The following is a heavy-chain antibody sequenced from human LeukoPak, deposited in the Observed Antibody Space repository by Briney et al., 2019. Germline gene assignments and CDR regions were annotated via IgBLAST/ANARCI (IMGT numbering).Heavy chain of an antibody. V-gene: IGHV3-30-3*01. D-gene: IGHD4-17*01. J-gene: IGHJ4*02. CDR2: ISYDGSNK. CDR1: GFTFSSYA. CDR3: ARDPERWDFDY. Sequence: PGRSLRLSCAASGFTFSSYAMHWVRQAPGKGLEWVAVISYDGSNKYYADSVKGRFTISRDNSKNTLYLQMNSLRAEDTAVFYCARDPERWDFDYWGQGTLVTVSS.